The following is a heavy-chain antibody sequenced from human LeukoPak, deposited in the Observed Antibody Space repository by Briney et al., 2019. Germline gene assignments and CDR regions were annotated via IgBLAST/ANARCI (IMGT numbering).Heavy chain of an antibody. CDR1: GISFGSYW. D-gene: IGHD3-22*01. Sequence: GGSLRLSCAASGISFGSYWVTWVRQGPGKGLEWVANIGQDGSETVYVESVKGRFTISRDNAKNSLYLQMNSLRADDTAVYYCAIPSSYDGSRYYHAYWGQGTLVSVSS. V-gene: IGHV3-7*01. J-gene: IGHJ4*02. CDR2: IGQDGSET. CDR3: AIPSSYDGSRYYHAY.